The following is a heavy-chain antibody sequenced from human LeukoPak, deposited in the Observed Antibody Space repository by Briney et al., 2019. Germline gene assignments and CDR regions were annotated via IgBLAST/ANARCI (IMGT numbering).Heavy chain of an antibody. V-gene: IGHV3-30-3*01. CDR1: GFTFSSYA. Sequence: GGSLRLSCAASGFTFSSYAMHWVRQAPGKGLEWVAVISYDGSNKYYADSVKGRFTISRDNSKNTLYLQMNSLRAEDTAVYYCARDPGSSWLHFDYWGQGTLVTVSS. CDR2: ISYDGSNK. D-gene: IGHD6-13*01. J-gene: IGHJ4*02. CDR3: ARDPGSSWLHFDY.